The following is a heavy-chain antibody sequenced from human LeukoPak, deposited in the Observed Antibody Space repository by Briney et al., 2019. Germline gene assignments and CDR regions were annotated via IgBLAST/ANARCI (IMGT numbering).Heavy chain of an antibody. D-gene: IGHD4-11*01. Sequence: GGSLRLSCAASGFTFSSYEMNWVRQAPGKGLEWVSYISSGGDTIYYADSVKGRFTISRDNAKNSLYLQMNSLRAEDTAVYYCARFVTSVSYYDYWGHGTLVTVSS. J-gene: IGHJ4*01. CDR1: GFTFSSYE. CDR2: ISSGGDTI. CDR3: ARFVTSVSYYDY. V-gene: IGHV3-48*03.